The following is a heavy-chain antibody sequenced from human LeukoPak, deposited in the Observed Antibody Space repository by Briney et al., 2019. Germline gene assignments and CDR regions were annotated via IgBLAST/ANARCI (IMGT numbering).Heavy chain of an antibody. CDR2: ISYDGSNK. J-gene: IGHJ4*02. Sequence: GGSLRLSCAASGFTFSSYGMHWVRQAPGKGLEWVAVISYDGSNKYYADSVKGRFTISRDNSKNTLYLQMNSLRAEDTAVYYCAKGIYGDYDDGDYWGQGTLVTVSP. D-gene: IGHD4-17*01. CDR3: AKGIYGDYDDGDY. V-gene: IGHV3-30*18. CDR1: GFTFSSYG.